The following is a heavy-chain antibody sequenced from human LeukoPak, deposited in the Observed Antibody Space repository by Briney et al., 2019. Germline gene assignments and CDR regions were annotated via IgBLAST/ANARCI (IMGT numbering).Heavy chain of an antibody. V-gene: IGHV3-23*01. D-gene: IGHD2-2*01. Sequence: SGGSLRLSCAASGFNFSRYAMSWVRQAPGKGLEWVSAISGSGGSTYYADSVKGRFTISRDNSKNTLYLQMNSLRAEDTAVYYCAKAHCSSTSCYSLFDYWGQGTLVTVSS. CDR1: GFNFSRYA. CDR3: AKAHCSSTSCYSLFDY. J-gene: IGHJ4*02. CDR2: ISGSGGST.